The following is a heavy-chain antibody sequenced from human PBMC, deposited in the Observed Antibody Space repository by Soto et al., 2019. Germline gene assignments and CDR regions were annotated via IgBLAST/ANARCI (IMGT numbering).Heavy chain of an antibody. D-gene: IGHD1-26*01. J-gene: IGHJ4*02. CDR3: TSNPPYRGSYYAY. V-gene: IGHV3-15*07. CDR2: IKSKTDCGEI. CDR1: GFTFSNAW. Sequence: GGSLRLSCAASGFTFSNAWMNWVRQAPGMGLEWVGRIKSKTDCGEIHYAAPVKGRFTISRHDSKHTLYLQLNSLKAEDSAVYYCTSNPPYRGSYYAYWGQGTLVTVSS.